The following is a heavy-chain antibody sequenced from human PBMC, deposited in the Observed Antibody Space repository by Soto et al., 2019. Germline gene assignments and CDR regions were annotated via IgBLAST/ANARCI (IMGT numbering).Heavy chain of an antibody. D-gene: IGHD6-6*01. V-gene: IGHV4-61*01. CDR2: IYYSGST. J-gene: IGHJ5*02. Sequence: PSETLSLTCTVSGGSVSSGYYYLNWIRQPPGKGLEWIGYIYYSGSTNINPSLKSRVTISVDTSKNQFSLKLSSVTAADSALYYCATSQGSIAALFGSWGQGTLVTVSS. CDR1: GGSVSSGYYY. CDR3: ATSQGSIAALFGS.